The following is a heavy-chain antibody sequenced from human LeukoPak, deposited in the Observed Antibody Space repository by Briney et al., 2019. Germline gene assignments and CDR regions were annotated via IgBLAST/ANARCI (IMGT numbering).Heavy chain of an antibody. Sequence: SETLSLTCTVSGGSISSSSYYWGWIRQPPGKGLEWIGSIYHSGSTYYNPSLKSRVTISVDTSKNQFSLKLSSVTAADTAVYYWARRGYYVFWGGYDYFFDYGGREPLAPVP. CDR1: GGSISSSSYY. J-gene: IGHJ4*02. CDR2: IYHSGST. CDR3: ARRGYYVFWGGYDYFFDY. D-gene: IGHD3-3*01. V-gene: IGHV4-39*01.